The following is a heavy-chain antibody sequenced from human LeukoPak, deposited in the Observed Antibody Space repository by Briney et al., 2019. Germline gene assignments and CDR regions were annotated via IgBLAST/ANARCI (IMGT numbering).Heavy chain of an antibody. CDR1: GFTFSSYW. J-gene: IGHJ3*02. D-gene: IGHD6-13*01. CDR3: ARDLYSSSWYESFDI. Sequence: GGSLRLSCAASGFTFSSYWMSWVRQAPGKGLEWVANIKQDGSEKYYVDSVKGRFTISRDNAKNSLYLQMNSLRAEDTAVYYCARDLYSSSWYESFDIWGQGTMVTVSS. CDR2: IKQDGSEK. V-gene: IGHV3-7*04.